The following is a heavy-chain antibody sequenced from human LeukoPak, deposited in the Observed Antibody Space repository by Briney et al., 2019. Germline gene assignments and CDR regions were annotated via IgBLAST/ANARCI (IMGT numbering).Heavy chain of an antibody. Sequence: ALVKVSCKASGGTFSSYAISWVRQAPGQGLEWMGGIIPIFGTANYAQKFQGRVTITADESTSTAYMELSSLRSEDTAVYYCASNRFDFFGVVIKEYYFDYWGRGTLVTVSS. D-gene: IGHD3-3*01. J-gene: IGHJ4*02. CDR2: IIPIFGTA. CDR3: ASNRFDFFGVVIKEYYFDY. CDR1: GGTFSSYA. V-gene: IGHV1-69*13.